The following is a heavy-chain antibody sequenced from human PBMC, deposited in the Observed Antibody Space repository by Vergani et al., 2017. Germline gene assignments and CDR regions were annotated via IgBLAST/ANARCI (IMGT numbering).Heavy chain of an antibody. D-gene: IGHD2-15*01. CDR3: ARVGGYRRIV. CDR2: FDPEDGET. CDR1: GYTLTELS. J-gene: IGHJ4*02. Sequence: QVQLVQSGAEVKKPGASVKVSCKVSGYTLTELSMHWVRQAPGKGLEWMGGFDPEDGETIYAQKFQGRVTITRDTSASTAYMELSSLRSEDTAVYYCARVGGYRRIVWGQGTLVTVSS. V-gene: IGHV1-24*01.